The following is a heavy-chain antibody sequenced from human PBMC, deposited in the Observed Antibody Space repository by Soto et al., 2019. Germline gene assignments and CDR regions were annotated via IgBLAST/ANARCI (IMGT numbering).Heavy chain of an antibody. CDR1: GGSVSSGSYY. V-gene: IGHV4-61*01. CDR2: IYYSGST. J-gene: IGHJ4*02. D-gene: IGHD3-9*01. CDR3: ARVAHYDILTGYYSGPYYFDY. Sequence: SETLSLTCTVSGGSVSSGSYYWSWIRQPPGKGLEWIGYIYYSGSTNYNPSLKSRVTISVDTSKNQFSLKLSSVTAADTAVYYCARVAHYDILTGYYSGPYYFDYWGQGTLVTVSS.